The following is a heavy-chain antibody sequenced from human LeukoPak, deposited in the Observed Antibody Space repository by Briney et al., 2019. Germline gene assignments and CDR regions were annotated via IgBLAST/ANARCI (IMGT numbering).Heavy chain of an antibody. D-gene: IGHD3-9*01. V-gene: IGHV3-30*04. CDR1: GFAIIGYA. CDR3: TRTGLGDRLGNGLDA. J-gene: IGHJ5*02. Sequence: GGSLRLSCAASGFAIIGYAMYWVRQAPGKGLEFVASISHDTTERYRESVKGRFTISRDTSKKTVYLQMNTLRAEDSALYYCTRTGLGDRLGNGLDAWGQGTQVTVSS. CDR2: ISHDTTE.